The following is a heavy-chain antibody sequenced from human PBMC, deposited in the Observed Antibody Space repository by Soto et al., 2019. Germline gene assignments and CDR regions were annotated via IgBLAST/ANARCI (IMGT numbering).Heavy chain of an antibody. Sequence: ASVKVSCKASGYTFTSYGISWVRQAPGQGLEWMGWISAYNGNTNYAQKLQGRVTMTTDTSTSTAYMELRSLRSDDTAVYYCARDPGSYSSSWDYYYSYMDVWGKGTTVTVSS. D-gene: IGHD6-13*01. J-gene: IGHJ6*03. CDR1: GYTFTSYG. V-gene: IGHV1-18*01. CDR3: ARDPGSYSSSWDYYYSYMDV. CDR2: ISAYNGNT.